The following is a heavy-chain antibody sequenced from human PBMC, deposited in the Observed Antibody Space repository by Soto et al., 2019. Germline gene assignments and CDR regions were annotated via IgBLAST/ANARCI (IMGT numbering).Heavy chain of an antibody. CDR1: GFTFSSYW. CDR2: VSSDGSST. D-gene: IGHD6-25*01. J-gene: IGHJ4*02. Sequence: EVQLVESGGGLVQPGESLRLSCAASGFTFSSYWMHWIRQAPGKGLVWVARVSSDGSSTVYANSVTGRLTISRDNAKNTLYLQVSSLGDEHIAVYYCARGRPNLSASDSWGQGTLVTVPP. CDR3: ARGRPNLSASDS. V-gene: IGHV3-74*01.